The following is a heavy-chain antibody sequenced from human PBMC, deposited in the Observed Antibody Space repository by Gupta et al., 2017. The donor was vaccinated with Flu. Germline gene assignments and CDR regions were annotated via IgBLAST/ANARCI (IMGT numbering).Heavy chain of an antibody. CDR2: IKGDGSES. D-gene: IGHD3-16*01. CDR3: SNAWNSEDGN. J-gene: IGHJ4*02. Sequence: EVQLVESGGGLVQPGGSLRLSCAASGFTFRNYWMNWVRPAPGKGLEWVANIKGDGSESSYGESVKGRFTISRDNAKNSLYLQMNSLRAEDTAVYYCSNAWNSEDGNWGQGTLVTVSS. CDR1: GFTFRNYW. V-gene: IGHV3-7*01.